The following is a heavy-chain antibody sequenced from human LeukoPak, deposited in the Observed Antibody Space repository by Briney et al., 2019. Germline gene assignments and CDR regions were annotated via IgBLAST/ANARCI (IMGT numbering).Heavy chain of an antibody. CDR2: ISSSSSYI. CDR3: ARDSVGAYDLGYYYYMDV. Sequence: PGGSLRLSCAASGFIFSTYVMNWVRQAPGKGLEWVSSISSSSSYIYYADSVKGRFTISRDNAKNSLYLQMNSLRAEDTAVYYCARDSVGAYDLGYYYYMDVWGKGTTVTVSS. D-gene: IGHD1-26*01. V-gene: IGHV3-21*01. CDR1: GFIFSTYV. J-gene: IGHJ6*03.